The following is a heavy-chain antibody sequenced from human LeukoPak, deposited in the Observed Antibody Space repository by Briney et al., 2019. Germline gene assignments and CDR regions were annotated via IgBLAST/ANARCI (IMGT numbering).Heavy chain of an antibody. J-gene: IGHJ6*03. V-gene: IGHV4-4*07. D-gene: IGHD2-2*01. Sequence: SETLSLTCTVSGGSISSYYWSWIRQPAGKGLEWIGRIYTSGSTNYNPSLKSRVTMSVDTSKNQFSLKLSSVTAADTAVYYCARGGGTSSYYYYYYMDVWGKGTTVTVSS. CDR1: GGSISSYY. CDR2: IYTSGST. CDR3: ARGGGTSSYYYYYYMDV.